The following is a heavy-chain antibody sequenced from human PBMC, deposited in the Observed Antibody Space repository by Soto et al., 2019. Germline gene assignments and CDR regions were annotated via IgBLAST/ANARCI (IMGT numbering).Heavy chain of an antibody. V-gene: IGHV4-39*01. CDR3: ARGEDIVVVVAARGPPSGYAFDI. CDR2: IYYSGST. J-gene: IGHJ3*02. CDR1: GGSISSSSYY. Sequence: QLQLQESGPGLVKPSETLSLTCTVSGGSISSSSYYWGWIRQPPGKGLEWIGSIYYSGSTYYNPSLKSRVTISVDTSKNQCTLKLSSVTAADSAVYYCARGEDIVVVVAARGPPSGYAFDIWGQGTMVTVSS. D-gene: IGHD2-15*01.